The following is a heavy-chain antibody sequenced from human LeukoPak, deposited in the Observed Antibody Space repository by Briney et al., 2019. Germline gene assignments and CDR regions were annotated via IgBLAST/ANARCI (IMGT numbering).Heavy chain of an antibody. CDR1: GFTFSGYD. CDR3: AKASAIDY. Sequence: QPGGSLRLSCAASGFTFSGYDMHWVRQAPGKGLEWVAFIRYDGSNKYYTDSVQGRFTISRDNSKNTLYLQMNSLRPEDTAVYYCAKASAIDYWGQGTLVTVSS. CDR2: IRYDGSNK. J-gene: IGHJ4*02. V-gene: IGHV3-30*02.